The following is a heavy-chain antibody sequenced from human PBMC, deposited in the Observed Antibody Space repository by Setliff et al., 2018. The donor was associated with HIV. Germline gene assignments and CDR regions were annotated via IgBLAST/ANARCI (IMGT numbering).Heavy chain of an antibody. CDR3: TRIRAMVRGVTSYDAFDI. Sequence: ASVKVSCKSSGYTFTSFDINWVRQATGQGLEWMGWMNPNSGNSGFAQKFQGRVTMTRNSSISTAYMELSSLRFDDTAVYYCTRIRAMVRGVTSYDAFDIWGQGTKVTVSS. V-gene: IGHV1-8*01. J-gene: IGHJ3*02. CDR2: MNPNSGNS. CDR1: GYTFTSFD. D-gene: IGHD3-10*01.